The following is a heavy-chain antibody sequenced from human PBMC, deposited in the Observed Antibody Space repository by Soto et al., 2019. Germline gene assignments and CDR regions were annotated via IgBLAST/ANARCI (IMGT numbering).Heavy chain of an antibody. CDR2: INAGNGNT. J-gene: IGHJ5*02. CDR3: ARSIKQLVFGWFDP. Sequence: QVQLVQSGAEVKKPGASVKVSCKASGYTFTSYAMHWVRQAPGQRLEWMGWINAGNGNTKYSQKFQGRVTITRDTSASTAYMELSSLRSEDTAVYYCARSIKQLVFGWFDPWGQGTLVTVSS. CDR1: GYTFTSYA. D-gene: IGHD6-6*01. V-gene: IGHV1-3*01.